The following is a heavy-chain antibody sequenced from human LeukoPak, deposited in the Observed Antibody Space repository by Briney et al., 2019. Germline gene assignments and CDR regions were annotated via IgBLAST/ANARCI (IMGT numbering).Heavy chain of an antibody. CDR3: AKYPHNYYHSSGSPLRYYFDY. V-gene: IGHV3-23*01. CDR1: GFTFSSYA. CDR2: ISGSGGST. J-gene: IGHJ4*02. D-gene: IGHD3-22*01. Sequence: GGSLRLSCAASGFTFSSYAMSWVRQAPGKGLEWVSSISGSGGSTYYADSVKGRFTISRDNSKNTLYLQMNSLRAEDTAVYYCAKYPHNYYHSSGSPLRYYFDYWGLGTLVTVSS.